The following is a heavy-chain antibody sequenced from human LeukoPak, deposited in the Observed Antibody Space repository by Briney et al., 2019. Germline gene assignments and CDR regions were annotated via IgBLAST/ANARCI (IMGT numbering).Heavy chain of an antibody. CDR2: ISPTAEGT. D-gene: IGHD4-17*01. J-gene: IGHJ4*02. V-gene: IGHV3-23*01. CDR3: ARDAGGAWPFDY. Sequence: GGALSLSCAASGFAFSNTGMAWVRQAPGPGLEWVSTISPTAEGTHYADSVKRRFTISRDNSKNTLSLEMNSLRADDTATYYCARDAGGAWPFDYWGQGTLVTVSS. CDR1: GFAFSNTG.